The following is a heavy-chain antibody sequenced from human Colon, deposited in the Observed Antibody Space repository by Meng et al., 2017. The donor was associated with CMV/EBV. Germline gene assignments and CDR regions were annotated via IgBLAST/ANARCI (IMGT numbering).Heavy chain of an antibody. V-gene: IGHV4-34*01. CDR3: ARYAMAVAGRTHIDL. CDR1: GGSFSGYY. J-gene: IGHJ5*02. CDR2: ISHTGGT. Sequence: GGSFSGYYWSWSRQFPGKGLEWLGEISHTGGTNRNPSLKSRVTLSVDTSKNQFSLRLNAVTAADTAIYYCARYAMAVAGRTHIDLWGQGTLVTVSS. D-gene: IGHD6-19*01.